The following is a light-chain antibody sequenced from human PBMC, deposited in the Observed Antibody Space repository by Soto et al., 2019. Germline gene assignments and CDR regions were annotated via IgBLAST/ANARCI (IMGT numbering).Light chain of an antibody. CDR3: QHYSIYSPWT. J-gene: IGKJ1*01. Sequence: DIHMTQSPSSLSVSVGDRVTITFRTSQNINAWLAWYQQRPGQAPKLLIYDASTVQSGVPSRFSGSGSGTEFTLTISSLQPDDSATYYCQHYSIYSPWTFGQGTKVDIK. V-gene: IGKV1-5*01. CDR2: DAS. CDR1: QNINAW.